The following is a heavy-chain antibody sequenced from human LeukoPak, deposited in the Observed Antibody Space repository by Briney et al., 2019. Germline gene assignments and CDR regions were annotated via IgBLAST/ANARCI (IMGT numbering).Heavy chain of an antibody. V-gene: IGHV4-59*01. CDR1: GASISSYY. CDR3: AREEAAAGTQYFHH. J-gene: IGHJ1*01. D-gene: IGHD6-13*01. CDR2: IYYSGST. Sequence: SETLSLTCSVSGASISSYYWNWIRQPPGKGLEWIGNIYYSGSTNYNPSLKSRVTISVDRSKNQFSLKLSSVTAADTAVYYCAREEAAAGTQYFHHWGQGTLVTVSS.